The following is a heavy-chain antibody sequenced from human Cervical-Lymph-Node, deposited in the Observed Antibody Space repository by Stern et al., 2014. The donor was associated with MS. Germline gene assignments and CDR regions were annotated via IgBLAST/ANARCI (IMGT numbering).Heavy chain of an antibody. D-gene: IGHD3-3*01. Sequence: VHLVESGAEVKKPGASVKVSCKASGYIFTGYYIHWVRQAPGQGLEWMAWINPNNGGNKYAQKFQGRVTMSRDTPISTAYVELSSLTSDDTAVYYCARDQRGITIFGVVTDYYYLGMDVWGQGTTVTVSS. V-gene: IGHV1-2*02. CDR1: GYIFTGYY. J-gene: IGHJ6*02. CDR2: INPNNGGN. CDR3: ARDQRGITIFGVVTDYYYLGMDV.